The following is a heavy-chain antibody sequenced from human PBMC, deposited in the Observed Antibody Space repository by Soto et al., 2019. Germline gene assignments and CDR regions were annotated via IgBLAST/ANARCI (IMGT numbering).Heavy chain of an antibody. Sequence: EVQLVQSGGDLVQPGGSLRLSCAVSGITVNTISMSWVRQAPGQGLEWVSVIYGDGTTYYADSVKGRFTISRDLSKISLHLQMNSLRGEDTAVYYCARDFGSTWYVFDYWGQGTLVTVSS. CDR3: ARDFGSTWYVFDY. CDR2: IYGDGTT. CDR1: GITVNTIS. V-gene: IGHV3-66*01. D-gene: IGHD6-13*01. J-gene: IGHJ4*02.